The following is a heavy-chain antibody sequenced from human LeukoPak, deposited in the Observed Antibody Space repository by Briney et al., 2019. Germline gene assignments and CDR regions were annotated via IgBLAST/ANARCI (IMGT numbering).Heavy chain of an antibody. CDR2: IYYSGST. CDR1: GGSISSGGYY. CDR3: ARSIYSGYDAKYNWFDP. V-gene: IGHV4-31*03. J-gene: IGHJ5*02. D-gene: IGHD5-12*01. Sequence: SQTLSLTCTVSGGSISSGGYYWSWIRQHPGKGLEWIGYIYYSGSTYYNPSLKSRVTISVDTSKNQFSLKLSSVTAADTAVYYCARSIYSGYDAKYNWFDPWAREPWSPSPQ.